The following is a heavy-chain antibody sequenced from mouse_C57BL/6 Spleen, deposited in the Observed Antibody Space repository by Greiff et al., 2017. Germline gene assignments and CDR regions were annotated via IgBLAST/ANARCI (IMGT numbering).Heavy chain of an antibody. CDR1: GYTFTDYY. D-gene: IGHD1-1*01. Sequence: EVQLQQSGPELVKPGASVKISCKASGYTFTDYYMNWVKQSHGKSLEWIGDINPNNGGTSYNQKFKGKATLTVDKSSSTAYMELRSLTSEDSAVYYCARSGGYYGPWGQGTTLTVSS. J-gene: IGHJ2*01. V-gene: IGHV1-26*01. CDR2: INPNNGGT. CDR3: ARSGGYYGP.